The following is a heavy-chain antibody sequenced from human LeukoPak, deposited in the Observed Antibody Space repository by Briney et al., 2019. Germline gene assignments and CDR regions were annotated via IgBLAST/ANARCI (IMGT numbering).Heavy chain of an antibody. V-gene: IGHV4-34*01. CDR3: ARGLIDESGETRAHFDY. D-gene: IGHD4-17*01. CDR1: GRSLSGYY. Sequence: PSETLPLTCAVYGRSLSGYYWRWIRQPPGKGLEWIGAINHKGSTNNNPSLKSRVTISVNTSKNPFSLKVSSVTAADTAVYYCARGLIDESGETRAHFDYWGQGTLVTVSS. J-gene: IGHJ4*02. CDR2: INHKGST.